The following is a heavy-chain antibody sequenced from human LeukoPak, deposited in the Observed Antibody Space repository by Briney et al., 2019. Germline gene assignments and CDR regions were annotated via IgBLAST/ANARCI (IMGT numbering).Heavy chain of an antibody. CDR3: AKAIIVVVPAAGDY. J-gene: IGHJ4*02. CDR2: ISYDGSNK. V-gene: IGHV3-30*04. Sequence: GGSLRLSCAASGFTFSSYAMHWVRQAPGKGLEWVAVISYDGSNKYYADSVKGRFTTSRDNSKNTLYLQMNSLRAEDTAVYYCAKAIIVVVPAAGDYWGQGTLVTVSS. CDR1: GFTFSSYA. D-gene: IGHD2-2*01.